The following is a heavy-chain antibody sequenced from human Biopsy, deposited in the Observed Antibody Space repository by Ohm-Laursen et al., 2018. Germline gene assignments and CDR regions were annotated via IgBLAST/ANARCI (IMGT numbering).Heavy chain of an antibody. J-gene: IGHJ5*02. D-gene: IGHD3-22*01. CDR3: ARDYDTSGYYYVS. V-gene: IGHV4-39*02. CDR1: GGSISNNNYY. Sequence: SETLSLTCTVSGGSISNNNYYWGWIRQPPGKGLEWIGSIFYREITHYKPSLKSRVNISVDTTKINFSLKLNSVTAADTAVYYCARDYDTSGYYYVSWGQGTLVTVSS. CDR2: IFYREIT.